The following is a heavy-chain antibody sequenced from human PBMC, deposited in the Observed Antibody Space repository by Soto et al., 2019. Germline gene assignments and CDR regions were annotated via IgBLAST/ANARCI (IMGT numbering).Heavy chain of an antibody. V-gene: IGHV3-48*03. J-gene: IGHJ6*02. D-gene: IGHD3-3*01. CDR3: ARDFGTDFWSGYLYSNYYYGMDV. Sequence: EVQLVESGGGLVQPGGSLRLSCAASGFTFSSYEMNWVRQAPGKGLEWVSYISSSGSTIYYADSVKGRFTISRDNAKNSLYLQMNSLRAEDTAVYYCARDFGTDFWSGYLYSNYYYGMDVWGQGTTVTVSS. CDR1: GFTFSSYE. CDR2: ISSSGSTI.